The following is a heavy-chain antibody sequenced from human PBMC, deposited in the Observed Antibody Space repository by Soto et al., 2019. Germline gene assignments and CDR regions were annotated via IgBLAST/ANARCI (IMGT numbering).Heavy chain of an antibody. CDR3: ARGTLGSLIYFES. V-gene: IGHV1-69*02. CDR2: IFPLTDIP. CDR1: GGTFRNYP. D-gene: IGHD1-1*01. Sequence: QVQLVQSGTEVKKPGSSVKVSCKASGGTFRNYPINWVRQAPGQGLEWMGSIFPLTDIPDYAQNFQARLTXTXAXPTRTGHRELCSLTSDDTAMYFWARGTLGSLIYFESWGQGTLVTVSS. J-gene: IGHJ4*02.